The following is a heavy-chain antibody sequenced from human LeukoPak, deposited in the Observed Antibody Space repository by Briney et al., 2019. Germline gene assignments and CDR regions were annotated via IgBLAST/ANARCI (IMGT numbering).Heavy chain of an antibody. Sequence: ASVKVSCKASGYTFTSYGISWVRQAPGQGLEWMGWISAYNGNTNYAQKLQGRVTVTTDTSTSTAYMELRSLRSDDTAVYYCAGHLGYGDYGHDAFDIWGQGTMVTVSS. J-gene: IGHJ3*02. CDR3: AGHLGYGDYGHDAFDI. D-gene: IGHD4-17*01. CDR2: ISAYNGNT. V-gene: IGHV1-18*01. CDR1: GYTFTSYG.